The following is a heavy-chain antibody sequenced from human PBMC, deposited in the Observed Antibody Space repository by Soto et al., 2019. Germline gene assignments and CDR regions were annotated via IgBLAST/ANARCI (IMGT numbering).Heavy chain of an antibody. D-gene: IGHD6-19*01. CDR1: GGSISSYY. Sequence: SETLSLTCTVSGGSISSYYWSWIRQPPGKGLEWIGYIYYSGSTNYNPSLKSRVTISVDTSKNQFSLKLSSVTAADTAVYYCARVGRQWLVFGGPGALDYWGQGTLVTVSS. CDR2: IYYSGST. V-gene: IGHV4-59*01. J-gene: IGHJ4*02. CDR3: ARVGRQWLVFGGPGALDY.